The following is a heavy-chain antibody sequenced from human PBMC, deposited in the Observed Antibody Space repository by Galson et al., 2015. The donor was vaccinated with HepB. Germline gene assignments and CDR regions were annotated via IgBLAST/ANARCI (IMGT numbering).Heavy chain of an antibody. CDR1: GFTFSNAW. D-gene: IGHD3-10*01. CDR3: TTADYYGSGGYVH. J-gene: IGHJ4*02. V-gene: IGHV3-15*07. Sequence: SLRLSCAASGFTFSNAWMNWVRQAPGKGLEWVGRIKSKTDGGTTDYAAPVKGRFTISRDDSKNTLYLQMNSLKTEDTAVYYCTTADYYGSGGYVHWGQGTLVTVSS. CDR2: IKSKTDGGTT.